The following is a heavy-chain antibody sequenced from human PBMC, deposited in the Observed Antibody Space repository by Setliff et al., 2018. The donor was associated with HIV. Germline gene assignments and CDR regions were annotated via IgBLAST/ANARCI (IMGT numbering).Heavy chain of an antibody. V-gene: IGHV4-39*07. CDR2: IYYSGST. D-gene: IGHD3-10*01. CDR3: ATSSGNYYNEQLGYYYMDV. Sequence: SETLSLTCSVSGDSISSSSYYWGWIRQPPGKGLEWIGSIYYSGSTYYNPSLNSRVTISVDASKNQFSLKLNSVTAADTAVYYCATSSGNYYNEQLGYYYMDVWGKGTTVTVSS. J-gene: IGHJ6*03. CDR1: GDSISSSSYY.